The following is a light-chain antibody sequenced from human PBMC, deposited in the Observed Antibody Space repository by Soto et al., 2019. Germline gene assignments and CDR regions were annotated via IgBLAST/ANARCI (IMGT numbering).Light chain of an antibody. J-gene: IGLJ2*01. Sequence: QPVLTQPSSLSASPGASASITCTLRSGINVATYRIYWYQQKPGSPPQYLMMYKSDSDKQQGSGVPSRFSGFKDASANAGILLISGLQSEDEADYYCMIWHSSAVVFGGGTKLTVL. CDR2: YKSDSDK. V-gene: IGLV5-45*03. CDR3: MIWHSSAVV. CDR1: SGINVATYR.